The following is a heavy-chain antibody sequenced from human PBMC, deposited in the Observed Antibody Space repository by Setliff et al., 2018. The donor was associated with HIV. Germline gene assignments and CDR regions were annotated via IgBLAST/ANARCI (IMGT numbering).Heavy chain of an antibody. D-gene: IGHD3-16*02. J-gene: IGHJ4*02. CDR3: ARGSDYIWGNYRFPFDY. Sequence: SETLSLTCTVSGGSIRSSSYYWGWIRQPPGRGLEWIGSIYYNGNTYYNPSLKSRVTISVDTSKNQFSLKLSSVTAADTALYYCARGSDYIWGNYRFPFDYWGQGTLVTVSS. V-gene: IGHV4-39*01. CDR2: IYYNGNT. CDR1: GGSIRSSSYY.